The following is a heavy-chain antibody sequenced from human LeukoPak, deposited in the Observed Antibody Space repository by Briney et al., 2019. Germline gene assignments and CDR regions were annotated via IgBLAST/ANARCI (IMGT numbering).Heavy chain of an antibody. J-gene: IGHJ4*02. Sequence: GGSLRLSCATSGFTFSTSWMHWVRQAPGKGRVWVSRINTDGNTRDYADSVKGRFTISRDNAKNTLYLQMNSLRADDTAVYYCVRDMGYYDKVWGQGTLVTVSS. CDR2: INTDGNTR. CDR1: GFTFSTSW. CDR3: VRDMGYYDKV. V-gene: IGHV3-74*01. D-gene: IGHD3-22*01.